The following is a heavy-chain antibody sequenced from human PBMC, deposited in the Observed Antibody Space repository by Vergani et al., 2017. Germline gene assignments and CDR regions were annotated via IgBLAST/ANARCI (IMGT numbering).Heavy chain of an antibody. CDR2: INPSGGST. Sequence: QVQLVQSGAEVKKPGASVKVSCKASGYTFTSYYMHWVRQAPGQGLEWMGIINPSGGSTSYAQKFQGRVTMTRDRSTSTVYMELSSLRSEDTAVYYCARDKGPLNYYDSSGPFDYWGQGTLVTVSS. V-gene: IGHV1-46*03. CDR1: GYTFTSYY. D-gene: IGHD3-22*01. J-gene: IGHJ4*02. CDR3: ARDKGPLNYYDSSGPFDY.